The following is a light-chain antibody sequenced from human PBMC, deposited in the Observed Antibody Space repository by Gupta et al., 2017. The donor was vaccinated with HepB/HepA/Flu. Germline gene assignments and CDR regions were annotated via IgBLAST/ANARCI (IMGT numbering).Light chain of an antibody. CDR2: WAS. V-gene: IGKV4-1*01. CDR3: CQEYGNPKT. CDR1: QSVLYSSNNKNY. Sequence: DIEMTQSPDSLAVSLGERATINCKSSQSVLYSSNNKNYLDWYQQKPGQPPKLLIYWASTREYGVPDRFSGRGSCTDFTLVIISRLAHDVTVYYCCQEYGNPKTFGQGTKVEIK. J-gene: IGKJ1*01.